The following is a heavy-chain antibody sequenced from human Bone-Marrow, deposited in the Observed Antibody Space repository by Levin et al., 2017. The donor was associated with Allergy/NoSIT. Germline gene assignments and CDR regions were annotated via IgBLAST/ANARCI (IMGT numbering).Heavy chain of an antibody. V-gene: IGHV3-9*01. Sequence: SLKISCAASGITFEDYAMHWVRLAPGKGLEWVSGITWNSAGIDYADSVKGRFTISRDNAKNSLFLQMDSLRPEDTALYYCAGGAAYFLDFWGQGTLVTVSS. J-gene: IGHJ4*02. D-gene: IGHD3-16*01. CDR3: AGGAAYFLDF. CDR2: ITWNSAGI. CDR1: GITFEDYA.